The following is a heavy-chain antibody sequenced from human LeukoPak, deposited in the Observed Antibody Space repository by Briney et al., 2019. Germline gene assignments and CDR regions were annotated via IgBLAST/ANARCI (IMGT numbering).Heavy chain of an antibody. CDR1: GFTFSGYG. V-gene: IGHV3-30*02. D-gene: IGHD3-10*01. Sequence: GGSLRLSCAASGFTFSGYGTNWVRQAPGKGLEWVAFIHYDGARSYYADSVKGRFTISRDNSRNTLYLQMNSLRPEDTAVYYCAKAIWVAATSSWFCLDYWGQGTLVTVSS. CDR3: AKAIWVAATSSWFCLDY. CDR2: IHYDGARS. J-gene: IGHJ4*02.